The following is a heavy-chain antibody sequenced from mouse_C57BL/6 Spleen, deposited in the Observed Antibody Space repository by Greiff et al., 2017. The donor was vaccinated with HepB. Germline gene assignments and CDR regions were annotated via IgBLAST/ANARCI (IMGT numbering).Heavy chain of an antibody. J-gene: IGHJ4*01. V-gene: IGHV1-82*01. CDR1: GYAFSSSW. Sequence: QVQLQQSGPELVKPGASVKISCKASGYAFSSSWMNWVKQRPGQGLEWIGRIYPGDGDPNYNGKFKGKATLTADKSSSTAYMQLSSLTYEDSAVYFWARSGLSDGYYAYAMDYWVQGTSVTVSS. CDR3: ARSGLSDGYYAYAMDY. D-gene: IGHD2-3*01. CDR2: IYPGDGDP.